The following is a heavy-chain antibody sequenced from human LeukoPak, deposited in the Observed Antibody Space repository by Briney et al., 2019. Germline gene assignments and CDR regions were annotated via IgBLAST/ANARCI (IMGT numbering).Heavy chain of an antibody. CDR1: GFTFTTYW. D-gene: IGHD6-13*01. CDR3: ARDHDSSSCPYFDY. CDR2: IKQDGTEK. J-gene: IGHJ4*02. Sequence: QPGESLRLSCAASGFTFTTYWMSWVRQPPGKGLEWVANIKQDGTEKYYVDSVKGRFTISRDNAKNSLYLQMNSLRAEDTAVYYCARDHDSSSCPYFDYWGQGTLVTVSS. V-gene: IGHV3-7*01.